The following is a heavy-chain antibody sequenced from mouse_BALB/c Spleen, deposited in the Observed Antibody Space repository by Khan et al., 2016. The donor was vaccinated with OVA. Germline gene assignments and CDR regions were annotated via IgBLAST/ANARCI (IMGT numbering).Heavy chain of an antibody. CDR1: GYSFTSDYA. Sequence: VQLEESGPGLVKPCQSLTLTCTVTGYSFTSDYAWKVLRQFPENQLGSVCYISYGSSPCYPPSLRSRISITRDTAKNPFFLQLNAVTTEDTATYYCARGGAYWGQGTRVTVSA. J-gene: IGHJ3*01. V-gene: IGHV3-2*02. CDR3: ARGGAY. CDR2: ISYGSSP.